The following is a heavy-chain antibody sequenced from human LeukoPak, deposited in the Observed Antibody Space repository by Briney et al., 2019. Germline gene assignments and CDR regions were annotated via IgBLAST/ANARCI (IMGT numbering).Heavy chain of an antibody. CDR1: GYSFTSYW. CDR2: IYPGDSDT. Sequence: GESLQISCKGSGYSFTSYWIGWVRQMPGKGLEWMGIIYPGDSDTRYSPSFQGQVTISADKSISTAYLQWSSPKASDTAMYYCARVPNIGWAAAGMMDYWGQGTLVTVSS. CDR3: ARVPNIGWAAAGMMDY. V-gene: IGHV5-51*01. J-gene: IGHJ4*02. D-gene: IGHD6-13*01.